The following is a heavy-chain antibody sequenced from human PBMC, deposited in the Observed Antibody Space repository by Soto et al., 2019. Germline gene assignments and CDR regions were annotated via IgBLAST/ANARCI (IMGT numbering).Heavy chain of an antibody. J-gene: IGHJ6*02. D-gene: IGHD2-8*01. CDR1: GFTFSDYY. CDR3: ARDPDVRCTNGVCYTGGRGYYYGMDV. Sequence: QVQLVESGGGLVKPGGSLRLSCAASGFTFSDYYMSWIRQAPGKGLEWVSYISSSGSTIYYADSVKSRFTISRDNTKNSLYLQMNSLRAEDTAVYYCARDPDVRCTNGVCYTGGRGYYYGMDVWGQGTTVTVSS. CDR2: ISSSGSTI. V-gene: IGHV3-11*01.